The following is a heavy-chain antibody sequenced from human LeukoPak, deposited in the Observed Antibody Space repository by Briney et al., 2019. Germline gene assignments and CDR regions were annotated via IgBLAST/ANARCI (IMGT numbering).Heavy chain of an antibody. V-gene: IGHV3-53*01. Sequence: PWESLRLSCAASGFTVSSNYISWVRQPPRKGLELVSVIYICGSTYYSDYAKRRFTISRDNSKNTLYLQMNSLRAEDTAVYYCARVICSGGSCYGANWGQGTLVTVPS. CDR1: GFTVSSNY. D-gene: IGHD2-15*01. J-gene: IGHJ4*02. CDR3: ARVICSGGSCYGAN. CDR2: IYICGST.